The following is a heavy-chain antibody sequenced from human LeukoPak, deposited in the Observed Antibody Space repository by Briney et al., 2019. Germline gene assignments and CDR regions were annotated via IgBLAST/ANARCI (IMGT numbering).Heavy chain of an antibody. CDR1: GFTFSSYS. V-gene: IGHV3-21*01. Sequence: GGSLRLSCAASGFTFSSYSMNWVRQAPGKGLEWVSSISSSSSYIYYADSVKGRFTISRDNAKNSLYLQMNSLRAEDTAVYYCARDAKYYDILTGTDYYCYYYMDVWGKGTTVTVSS. J-gene: IGHJ6*03. CDR3: ARDAKYYDILTGTDYYCYYYMDV. D-gene: IGHD3-9*01. CDR2: ISSSSSYI.